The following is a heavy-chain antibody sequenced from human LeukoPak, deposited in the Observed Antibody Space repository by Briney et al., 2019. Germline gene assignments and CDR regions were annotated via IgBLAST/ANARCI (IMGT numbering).Heavy chain of an antibody. CDR1: GGSISSYY. D-gene: IGHD6-6*01. CDR3: ARSRAGLAARPPLLD. V-gene: IGHV4-59*01. Sequence: SETLSLTCTVSGGSISSYYWSWIRQPPGKGLEWIGYIYYSGSTNYNPSLKSRVTIPVDTSKNQFSLKLSSVTAADTAVYYCARSRAGLAARPPLLDWGQGTLVTVSS. CDR2: IYYSGST. J-gene: IGHJ4*02.